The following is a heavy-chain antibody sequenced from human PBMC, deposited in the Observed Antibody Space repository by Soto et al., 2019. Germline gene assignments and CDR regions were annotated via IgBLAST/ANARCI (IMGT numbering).Heavy chain of an antibody. CDR1: GGSISSYY. CDR3: AQDLASLAYGQAY. D-gene: IGHD3-10*01. CDR2: IYTSGST. J-gene: IGHJ4*02. Sequence: SETLSLTCTVSGGSISSYYWSWIRQPAGKGLEWIGRIYTSGSTNYNPSLKSRVTMSVDTSKNQFSLKLSSLTAADTAVYYCAQDLASLAYGQAYWGQRIQVIVSS. V-gene: IGHV4-4*07.